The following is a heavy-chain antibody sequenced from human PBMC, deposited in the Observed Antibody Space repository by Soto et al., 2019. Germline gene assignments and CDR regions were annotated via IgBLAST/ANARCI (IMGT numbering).Heavy chain of an antibody. V-gene: IGHV6-1*01. J-gene: IGHJ6*02. D-gene: IGHD3-10*01. CDR2: TYYRSKWYN. Sequence: PSQTLSLTCAISGDSVSSNSAAWNWIRQSPSRGLEWLGRTYYRSKWYNDYAVSVKSRITINPDTSKNQSSLQLNSVTPEDTAVYYCARVISGVPTITMVRGVMSYYYYGMDVWGQGTTVTVSS. CDR1: GDSVSSNSAA. CDR3: ARVISGVPTITMVRGVMSYYYYGMDV.